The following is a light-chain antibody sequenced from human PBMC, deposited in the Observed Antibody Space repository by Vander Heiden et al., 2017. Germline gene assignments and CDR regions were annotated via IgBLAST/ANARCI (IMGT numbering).Light chain of an antibody. Sequence: EIVLPQSPGTLSLSPGERATLSCRASQSVSSSYLAWYQQKPGQAPRLLIYGASSRATGTPDRSSRSGSGTDFTLTISRREPEDLAVYYCPQNGRSPSFTFGHGTKVDIK. CDR2: GAS. J-gene: IGKJ3*01. CDR3: PQNGRSPSFT. V-gene: IGKV3-20*01. CDR1: QSVSSSY.